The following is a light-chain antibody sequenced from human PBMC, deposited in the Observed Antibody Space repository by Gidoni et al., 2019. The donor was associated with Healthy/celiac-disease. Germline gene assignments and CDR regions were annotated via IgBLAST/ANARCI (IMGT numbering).Light chain of an antibody. CDR1: SSDVGGYNY. Sequence: QSALTLPASVSGSPGPSITIPCTGTSSDVGGYNYGSWYQQHPGKAPKLMIYEVSNRPSGVSNRFSGSKSGNTASLTISGLQAEDEADYYGSSYTSSSTLDVVFGGGTKLTVL. J-gene: IGLJ2*01. V-gene: IGLV2-14*01. CDR3: SSYTSSSTLDVV. CDR2: EVS.